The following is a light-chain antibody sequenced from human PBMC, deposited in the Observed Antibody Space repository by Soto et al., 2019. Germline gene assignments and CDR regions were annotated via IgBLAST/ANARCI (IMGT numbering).Light chain of an antibody. J-gene: IGKJ1*01. CDR2: AAS. V-gene: IGKV1-39*01. CDR1: QSISSY. Sequence: DIQMTQSPSSLSASVGDSVTITCRASQSISSYLNWYQQKPGKAPKLLIYAASSLQSGVPSRFSGSQSGTDFTLTISSLQPEDFATYYCQQSYTTPRTFGQGTKVENK. CDR3: QQSYTTPRT.